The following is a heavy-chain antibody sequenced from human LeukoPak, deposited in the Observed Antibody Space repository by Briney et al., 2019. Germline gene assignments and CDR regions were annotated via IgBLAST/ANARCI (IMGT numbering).Heavy chain of an antibody. J-gene: IGHJ6*03. D-gene: IGHD2-2*02. V-gene: IGHV3-21*01. CDR3: AGRIVVVPAAISYMDV. CDR2: ISSSSCYI. Sequence: GGSLRLSCAASGFTFSSYSMNWVRQAPGKGLEGVSSISSSSCYIYYAYSVKGRFTISRDNAKNSLYLQMNSLRAEDTAVYYCAGRIVVVPAAISYMDVWGKGTTVTVSS. CDR1: GFTFSSYS.